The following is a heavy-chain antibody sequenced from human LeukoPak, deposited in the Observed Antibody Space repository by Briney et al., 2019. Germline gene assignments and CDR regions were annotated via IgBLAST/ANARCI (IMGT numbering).Heavy chain of an antibody. J-gene: IGHJ4*02. V-gene: IGHV1-8*01. CDR1: GYTFTSYD. CDR3: ARGNYDFWSGYYTWYYFDY. CDR2: MNPNSGNT. Sequence: GASVKVSCKASGYTFTSYDINWVRQATGQGLEWMGWMNPNSGNTGYAQKFQGRVTMTRNTPISTAYMELSSLRSEDTAVYYCARGNYDFWSGYYTWYYFDYWGQGTLVTVSS. D-gene: IGHD3-3*01.